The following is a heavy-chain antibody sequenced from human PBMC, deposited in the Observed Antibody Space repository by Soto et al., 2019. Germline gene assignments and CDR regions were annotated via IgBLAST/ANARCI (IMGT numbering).Heavy chain of an antibody. J-gene: IGHJ4*02. Sequence: ASVKVSCKASEDTFSAYYIHWVRQAPGQGLEWMGWINPDSGDTKYAQKFQGRVTMSRATPTTTDYMELNSLRSDDTATYYCASASGDLDFDSWGQGTQVTVSS. V-gene: IGHV1-2*02. D-gene: IGHD7-27*01. CDR3: ASASGDLDFDS. CDR1: EDTFSAYY. CDR2: INPDSGDT.